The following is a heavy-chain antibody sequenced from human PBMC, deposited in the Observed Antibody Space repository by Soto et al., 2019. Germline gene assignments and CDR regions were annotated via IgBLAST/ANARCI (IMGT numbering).Heavy chain of an antibody. CDR1: GYTLIGYY. Sequence: ASVKVSCKASGYTLIGYYIHWVRQAPGQGLEWMGWINTNTGGTNYAQKFQGRVTMTRDTSISTVYMELSSLTSEDTAVYYCARDLSPCSNGGCSKNCFDSWGQGALVTVS. CDR3: ARDLSPCSNGGCSKNCFDS. D-gene: IGHD2-8*01. J-gene: IGHJ5*01. V-gene: IGHV1-2*02. CDR2: INTNTGGT.